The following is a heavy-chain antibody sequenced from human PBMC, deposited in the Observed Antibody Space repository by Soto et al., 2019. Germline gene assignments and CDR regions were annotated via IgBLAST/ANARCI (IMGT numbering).Heavy chain of an antibody. D-gene: IGHD6-19*01. CDR2: INPSGGRT. Sequence: ASVKVYCKASGYTFTSYYMHWVRQAPGQGLEWMGIINPSGGRTSYAQKFQGRVTMTKDTSTDTAYMELSSLRSEDTAVYYCATGDSGIAVADSFDYWGQGTLVIVSS. V-gene: IGHV1-46*01. CDR1: GYTFTSYY. CDR3: ATGDSGIAVADSFDY. J-gene: IGHJ4*02.